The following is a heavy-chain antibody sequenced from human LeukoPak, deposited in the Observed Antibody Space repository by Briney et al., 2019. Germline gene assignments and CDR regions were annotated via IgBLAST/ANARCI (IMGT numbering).Heavy chain of an antibody. CDR3: ARGYYDSSGYYYGAFDY. CDR1: GYTFTGYY. Sequence: SVKVSCKASGYTFTGYYMHWVRQAPGQGLEWMGRIIPIFGTANYAQKFQGRVTITTDESTSTAYMELSSLRSEDTAVYYCARGYYDSSGYYYGAFDYWGQGTLVTVSS. CDR2: IIPIFGTA. V-gene: IGHV1-69*05. D-gene: IGHD3-22*01. J-gene: IGHJ4*02.